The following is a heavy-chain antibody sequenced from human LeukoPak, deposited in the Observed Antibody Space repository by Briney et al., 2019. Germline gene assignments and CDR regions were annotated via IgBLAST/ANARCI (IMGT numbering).Heavy chain of an antibody. CDR2: ITWNSYTI. V-gene: IGHV3-9*01. CDR3: EKAVGVASLRVDALHV. D-gene: IGHD1-26*01. CDR1: GFNFDDYA. J-gene: IGHJ3*01. Sequence: PGGSLRLSCTATGFNFDDYAMHWVRHSPGKGLEWVSGITWNSYTIVYADSVKGRYTISRDNAKNSLYLQMNSLRAEDTAFYCEKAVGVASLRVDALHVWGQGTMVTVSP.